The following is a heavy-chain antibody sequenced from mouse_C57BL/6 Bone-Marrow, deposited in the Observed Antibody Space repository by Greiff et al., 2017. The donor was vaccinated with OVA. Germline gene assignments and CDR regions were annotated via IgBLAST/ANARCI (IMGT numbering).Heavy chain of an antibody. Sequence: VQLQQSGAELVRPGASVTLSCKASGYTFTDYEMHWVKQTPVHGLEWIGAIDPETGGTAYNQKFKGKAILTADKSSSTAYMELRSLTSEDSAVYYCTRYYYYGSSSYFACWGQGTTLTVSS. CDR3: TRYYYYGSSSYFAC. V-gene: IGHV1-15*01. D-gene: IGHD1-1*01. J-gene: IGHJ2*01. CDR2: IDPETGGT. CDR1: GYTFTDYE.